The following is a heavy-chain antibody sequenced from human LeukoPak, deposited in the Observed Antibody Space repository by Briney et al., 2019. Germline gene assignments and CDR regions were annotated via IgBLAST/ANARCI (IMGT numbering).Heavy chain of an antibody. CDR3: ARAGGSSSFLGY. J-gene: IGHJ4*02. CDR2: ISAYNGNT. CDR1: GYTFTSYG. Sequence: GASVNVSCKAAGYTFTSYGTRWGRQAPGQGLEWRGWISAYNGNTNYAHKHKGRVNMTTDTSTSTAYMEMRRLRSDDTAVYYCARAGGSSSFLGYWGQGTLVTVSS. D-gene: IGHD6-13*01. V-gene: IGHV1-18*01.